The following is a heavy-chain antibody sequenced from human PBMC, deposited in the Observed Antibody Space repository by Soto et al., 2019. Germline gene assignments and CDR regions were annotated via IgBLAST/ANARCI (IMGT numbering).Heavy chain of an antibody. Sequence: EVQLVESGGGLVQPGRSLRLSCAASGFTFDDYAMHWVRQAPGKGLEWVSGISWNSGSIGYADSVKGRFTISRDNAKISLYLQMNSLRAEDTALYYCAKDIGYCSGGSCYPDYWGQGTLVTVSS. CDR3: AKDIGYCSGGSCYPDY. CDR1: GFTFDDYA. V-gene: IGHV3-9*01. CDR2: ISWNSGSI. D-gene: IGHD2-15*01. J-gene: IGHJ4*02.